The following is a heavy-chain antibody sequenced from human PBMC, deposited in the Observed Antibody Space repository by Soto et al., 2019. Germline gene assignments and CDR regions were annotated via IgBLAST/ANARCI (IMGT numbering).Heavy chain of an antibody. Sequence: VGSLRLSCASSVSTFSSSDLHCVRQAPGKGLEWVSAIGTFDNTYYPDSVKGRFTIFRENARNSLYLQINGLTAGDTAVYYCVREIADTVTKDWFFDLWGRGTLVIVSS. J-gene: IGHJ2*01. D-gene: IGHD4-17*01. V-gene: IGHV3-13*01. CDR3: VREIADTVTKDWFFDL. CDR2: IGTFDNT. CDR1: VSTFSSSD.